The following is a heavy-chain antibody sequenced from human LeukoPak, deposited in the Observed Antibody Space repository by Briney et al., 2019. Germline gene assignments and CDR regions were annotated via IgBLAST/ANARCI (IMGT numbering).Heavy chain of an antibody. CDR3: ARPHYHYYGMDV. V-gene: IGHV3-30*04. CDR1: GFTFNRHP. J-gene: IGHJ6*02. Sequence: GGSLRLSCAASGFTFNRHPIHWVRQTPGKGLEWVSGVSQDGRNNYYTDSVKGRFTISRDNSKNTLYLQMNSLRAEDTAVYYCARPHYHYYGMDVWGQGTTVTVSS. CDR2: VSQDGRNN.